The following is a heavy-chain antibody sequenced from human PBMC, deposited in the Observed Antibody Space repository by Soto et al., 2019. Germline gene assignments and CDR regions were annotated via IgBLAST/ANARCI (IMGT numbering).Heavy chain of an antibody. D-gene: IGHD3-16*01. CDR3: ATTSDYYYGMDV. CDR2: ISSSSSYI. Sequence: PGGSLILSCAASGFTFSSYSMNWVRQAPGKGLEWVSSISSSSSYIYYADSVKGRFTISRDNAKNSLYLQMNSLRAEDTAVYYCATTSDYYYGMDVWGQGTTVTVSS. V-gene: IGHV3-21*01. J-gene: IGHJ6*02. CDR1: GFTFSSYS.